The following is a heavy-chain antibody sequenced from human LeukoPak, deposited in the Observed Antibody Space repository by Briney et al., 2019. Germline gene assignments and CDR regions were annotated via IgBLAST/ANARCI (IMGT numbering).Heavy chain of an antibody. Sequence: ASVKVSCKASGDTFTGYYMHWVRQAPGQGLEWMGWINPNSGGTNYAQKFQGWVTMTRDTSISTAYMEMSSLRSDDTAVYYCARQALRNYYGSGSYYNGGDYWGQGTLVTVSS. CDR3: ARQALRNYYGSGSYYNGGDY. J-gene: IGHJ4*02. D-gene: IGHD3-10*01. V-gene: IGHV1-2*04. CDR2: INPNSGGT. CDR1: GDTFTGYY.